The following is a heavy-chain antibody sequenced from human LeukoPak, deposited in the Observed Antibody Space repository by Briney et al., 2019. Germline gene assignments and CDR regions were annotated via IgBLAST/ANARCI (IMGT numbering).Heavy chain of an antibody. CDR3: AKDMNSYGSGSSYNPWGPFDS. Sequence: PGRSLRLSCAASGFTFDNYAMHWVRQAPGKGLEWVSGIAWNSGNTGFADSVKGRFTISRDNAEISPYLQMNSLTPEDAAFYFCAKDMNSYGSGSSYNPWGPFDSWGQGTLVTVSS. J-gene: IGHJ4*02. D-gene: IGHD3-10*01. V-gene: IGHV3-9*01. CDR1: GFTFDNYA. CDR2: IAWNSGNT.